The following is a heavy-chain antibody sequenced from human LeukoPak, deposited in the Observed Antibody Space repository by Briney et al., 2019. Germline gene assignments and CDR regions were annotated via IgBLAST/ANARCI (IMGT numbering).Heavy chain of an antibody. CDR1: GGSFSGYY. V-gene: IGHV4-34*01. D-gene: IGHD6-6*01. Sequence: PSETLSLTCAVYGGSFSGYYWSWIRQPPGKGLEWIGEINHSGSTNYNPSLKSRVTISVDTSKNQFSLKLSSVTAADTAVYYCARSKKPPARPGASIAALGYWFDPWGQGTLVTVSS. J-gene: IGHJ5*02. CDR2: INHSGST. CDR3: ARSKKPPARPGASIAALGYWFDP.